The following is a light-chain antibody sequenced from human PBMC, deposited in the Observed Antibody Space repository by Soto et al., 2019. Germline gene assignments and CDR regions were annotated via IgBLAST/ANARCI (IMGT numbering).Light chain of an antibody. J-gene: IGLJ1*01. CDR1: SSNIGATYD. CDR2: GNS. Sequence: QCALKQPPSVSGSAGQGVTISCTGSSSNIGATYDVQWYQQLPGTAPKLLIYGNSNRPSGVPDRFSGSKSGTSASLAITGLQADDEADYYCQSYDSSLSAHYVFGTGTKVTVL. CDR3: QSYDSSLSAHYV. V-gene: IGLV1-40*01.